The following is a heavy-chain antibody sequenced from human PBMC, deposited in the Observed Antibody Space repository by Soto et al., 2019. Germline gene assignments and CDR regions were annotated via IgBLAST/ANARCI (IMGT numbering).Heavy chain of an antibody. V-gene: IGHV3-23*01. CDR1: GFNFVDYA. D-gene: IGHD1-26*01. J-gene: IGHJ5*02. CDR2: ISSGGGSK. Sequence: GGSLRLSCAASGFNFVDYAMGWVRQAPGKGMKWISVISSGGGSKHYADSVKGRFTLSRVNSGNTLSLQMNSLGVEDTAIYYCVKDWQYTVHRYSGSPLQVRPPPFIDAWGLGTLVTVSS. CDR3: VKDWQYTVHRYSGSPLQVRPPPFIDA.